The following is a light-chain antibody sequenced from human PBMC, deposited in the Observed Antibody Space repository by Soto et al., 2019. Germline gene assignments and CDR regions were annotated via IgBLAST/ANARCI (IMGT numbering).Light chain of an antibody. CDR1: QSISSY. J-gene: IGKJ1*01. V-gene: IGKV1-39*01. CDR2: AAS. Sequence: DIQVTQSPSSLSASVGDRVTITCRASQSISSYLNWYRQKPGRAPNLLIYAASNLQSGVPSRFSGSGSWTDFTLTISSLQPGDFAIYYCHQSYSAPWTFGQGTKVEIE. CDR3: HQSYSAPWT.